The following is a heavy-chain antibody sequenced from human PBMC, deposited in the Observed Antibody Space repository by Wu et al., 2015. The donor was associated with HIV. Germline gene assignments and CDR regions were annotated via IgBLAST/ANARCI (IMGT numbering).Heavy chain of an antibody. Sequence: QVHLVQFGAEVKKPGSSVKVTCKASGDGFTSYAVSWVRQAPGKGLEWMGGFSPTDGETIYAQKFQGRVTITEDISTDTAYMEVSSLRSEDTAVYYCLTGIATADTTFYFDYWGQGTLVTVSS. J-gene: IGHJ4*02. D-gene: IGHD6-13*01. CDR2: FSPTDGET. CDR3: LTGIATADTTFYFDY. CDR1: GDGFTSYA. V-gene: IGHV1-24*01.